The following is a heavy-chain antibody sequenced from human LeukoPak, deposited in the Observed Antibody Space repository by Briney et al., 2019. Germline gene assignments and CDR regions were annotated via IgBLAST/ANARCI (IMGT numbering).Heavy chain of an antibody. CDR3: ARGPNAYYDFWSGYSHYYYYYYMDV. J-gene: IGHJ6*03. Sequence: SVKVSCKASGGTFSSYAISWVRQAPGQGLEWMGGIIPIFGTANYAQKFQGRVTITADESTSTGYMELSSLRSEDTAVYYCARGPNAYYDFWSGYSHYYYYYYMDVWGKGTTVTVSS. CDR1: GGTFSSYA. V-gene: IGHV1-69*01. D-gene: IGHD3-3*01. CDR2: IIPIFGTA.